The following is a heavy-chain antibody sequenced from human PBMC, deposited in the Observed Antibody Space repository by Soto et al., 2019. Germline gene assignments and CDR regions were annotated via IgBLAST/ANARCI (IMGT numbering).Heavy chain of an antibody. Sequence: LRLSCAASGFTFSSYSMNWVRQAPGKGLEWVSYISSSSSTIYYADSVKGRFTISRDNAKNSLYLQMNSLRAEDTAVYYCARGLGLYCGGDCPIWFDPWGQGTLVTVSS. CDR2: ISSSSSTI. CDR3: ARGLGLYCGGDCPIWFDP. CDR1: GFTFSSYS. J-gene: IGHJ5*02. D-gene: IGHD2-21*02. V-gene: IGHV3-48*01.